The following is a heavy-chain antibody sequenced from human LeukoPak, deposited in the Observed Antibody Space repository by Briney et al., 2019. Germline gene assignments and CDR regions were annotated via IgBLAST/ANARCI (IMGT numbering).Heavy chain of an antibody. Sequence: GGTLRLSCAASGFNFYNYGMNWVRQAPGKGLEWVSAISGSGGSTYYADSVKGRFTISRDNSKNTLYLQMNSLRAEDTAVYYCSKGRTVTGTLALDYWGQGTLVTVSS. CDR3: SKGRTVTGTLALDY. CDR1: GFNFYNYG. J-gene: IGHJ4*02. V-gene: IGHV3-23*01. D-gene: IGHD6-19*01. CDR2: ISGSGGST.